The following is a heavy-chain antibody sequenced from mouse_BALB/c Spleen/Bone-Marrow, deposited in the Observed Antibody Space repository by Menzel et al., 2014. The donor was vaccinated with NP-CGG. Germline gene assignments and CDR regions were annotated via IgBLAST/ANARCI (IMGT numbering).Heavy chain of an antibody. CDR1: GYTFTSYW. D-gene: IGHD2-1*01. CDR2: INPSTGYT. CDR3: ARSYGKNVDY. V-gene: IGHV1-7*01. Sequence: QVQLKQSGAELAKPGAPVKMSCEASGYTFTSYWMHWVKQRPGQGLEWIGNINPSTGYTEYNQKFKDKATLTADKSSRTAYMQLNNLTSEDSAVYYCARSYGKNVDYWGQGTTLTVSP. J-gene: IGHJ2*01.